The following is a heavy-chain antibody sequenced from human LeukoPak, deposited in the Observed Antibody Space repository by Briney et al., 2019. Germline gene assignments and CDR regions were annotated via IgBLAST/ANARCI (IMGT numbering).Heavy chain of an antibody. CDR2: ISSSGSTI. D-gene: IGHD6-19*01. V-gene: IGHV3-11*01. CDR3: AGSAIAVAANFDY. J-gene: IGHJ4*02. Sequence: PGGSLGLSCAASGFTFSDYYMSWIRQAPGKGLEWVSYISSSGSTIYYADSVKGRFTISRDNAKNSLYLQMNSLRAEDTAVYYCAGSAIAVAANFDYWGQGTLVTVSS. CDR1: GFTFSDYY.